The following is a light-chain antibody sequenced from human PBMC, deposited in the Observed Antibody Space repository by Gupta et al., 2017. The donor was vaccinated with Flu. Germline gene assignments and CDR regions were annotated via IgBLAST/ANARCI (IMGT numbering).Light chain of an antibody. V-gene: IGKV4-1*01. CDR3: LQDASTPKT. CDR1: QSSLYSSNNKNY. Sequence: SLGERATINCKSSQSSLYSSNNKNYLAWYQQKPGQPPKLLIYWASTRESGVPDRFSGSGSGTDFTLTISSLQAEDVAVYYCLQDASTPKTFGGGTKVEIK. J-gene: IGKJ4*01. CDR2: WAS.